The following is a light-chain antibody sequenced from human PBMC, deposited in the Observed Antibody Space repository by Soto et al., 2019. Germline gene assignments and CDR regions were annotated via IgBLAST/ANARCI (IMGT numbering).Light chain of an antibody. CDR2: GAS. V-gene: IGKV3-15*01. J-gene: IGKJ5*01. CDR3: QQYNNWPIT. CDR1: QSVSSD. Sequence: EIVMTQSPATLSVSPGERATLSCRASQSVSSDLAWYQQKPGQVPKLLIYGASTRATGIPARFSGSGSGTEFTLTISSLQSEDFAVYYCQQYNNWPITFGQGKRLEIK.